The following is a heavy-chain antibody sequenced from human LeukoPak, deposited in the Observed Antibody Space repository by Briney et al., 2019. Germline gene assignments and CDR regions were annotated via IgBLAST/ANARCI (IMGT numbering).Heavy chain of an antibody. Sequence: PGGSLRLSCAASGFTFSNYALHWVRQAPGKGLEWVTVISYDVNNKYYADSVTGRFTISRDNSKNTLYLQMNSVRTEDTAVYYCARGGDYGSGSFRWRHFDYWGQGTLVTVSS. D-gene: IGHD3-10*01. V-gene: IGHV3-30-3*01. CDR2: ISYDVNNK. CDR1: GFTFSNYA. J-gene: IGHJ4*02. CDR3: ARGGDYGSGSFRWRHFDY.